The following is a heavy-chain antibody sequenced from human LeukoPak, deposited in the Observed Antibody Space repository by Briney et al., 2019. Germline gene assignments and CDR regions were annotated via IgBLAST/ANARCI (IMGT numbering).Heavy chain of an antibody. V-gene: IGHV3-23*01. D-gene: IGHD5-24*01. CDR1: GFTFSSYA. CDR3: AKGSRDGYNPY. Sequence: GGSLRLSFAASGFTFSSYAMSWVRQAPGKGLGWVSAISGSGGSTYYADSVKGRFTISRDNSKNTLYLQMNSLRAEDTAVYYCAKGSRDGYNPYWGQGTLVTVSS. CDR2: ISGSGGST. J-gene: IGHJ4*02.